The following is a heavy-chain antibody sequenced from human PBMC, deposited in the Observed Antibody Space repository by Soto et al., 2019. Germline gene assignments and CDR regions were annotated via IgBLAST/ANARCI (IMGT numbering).Heavy chain of an antibody. V-gene: IGHV1-18*04. CDR2: VSAYNGNT. CDR1: RYTFTTHV. CDR3: ACIVGAIEGAADI. J-gene: IGHJ3*02. D-gene: IGHD1-26*01. Sequence: SVPVTHLASRYTFTTHVIISVRQAPGRGLERMGWVSAYNGNTNYAQKLQGSVNMTTDTATSTAYMELRSQRSDDTGVYYCACIVGAIEGAADIWG.